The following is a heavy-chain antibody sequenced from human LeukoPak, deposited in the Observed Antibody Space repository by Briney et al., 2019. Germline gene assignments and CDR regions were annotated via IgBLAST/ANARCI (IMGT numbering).Heavy chain of an antibody. J-gene: IGHJ3*02. CDR2: ISCSSSYI. CDR3: ARDSDYDHAFDI. CDR1: GFTFSSYS. V-gene: IGHV3-21*01. Sequence: PGGSLRLSCAASGFTFSSYSMNWVRQAPGKGLEWVSSISCSSSYIYYADSVKGRFTISRDNAKNSLYLKMNSLRAEDTAVYYCARDSDYDHAFDIWGQGTMVTVSS. D-gene: IGHD3-16*01.